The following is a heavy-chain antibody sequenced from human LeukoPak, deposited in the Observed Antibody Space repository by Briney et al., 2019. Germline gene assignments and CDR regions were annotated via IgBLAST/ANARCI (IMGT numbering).Heavy chain of an antibody. V-gene: IGHV3-11*01. J-gene: IGHJ4*02. CDR3: ARANHYDEGYYFDL. CDR2: ISSSGGII. D-gene: IGHD3-22*01. Sequence: GGSLRLSCAASGFSFSDNYMNWIRQAPGKGLEWVSQISSSGGIIHYADSVKGRFTVSRDNARNSLFLQMSSLRADDTAVYYCARANHYDEGYYFDLWGQGTLVIVSS. CDR1: GFSFSDNY.